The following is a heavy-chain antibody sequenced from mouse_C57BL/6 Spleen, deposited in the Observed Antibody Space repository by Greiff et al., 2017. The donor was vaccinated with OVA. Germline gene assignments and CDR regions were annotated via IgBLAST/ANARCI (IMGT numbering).Heavy chain of an antibody. Sequence: QVQLQQSGAELARPGASVKLSCKASGYTFTSYGISWVKQRTGQGLAWIGEIYPRSGNTHYNEKFKGKATLTADKSSSTAYMELRSLTSEDSAVYFCARFYGSSYAMDYWGQGTSVTVSS. CDR1: GYTFTSYG. CDR2: IYPRSGNT. V-gene: IGHV1-81*01. D-gene: IGHD1-1*01. J-gene: IGHJ4*01. CDR3: ARFYGSSYAMDY.